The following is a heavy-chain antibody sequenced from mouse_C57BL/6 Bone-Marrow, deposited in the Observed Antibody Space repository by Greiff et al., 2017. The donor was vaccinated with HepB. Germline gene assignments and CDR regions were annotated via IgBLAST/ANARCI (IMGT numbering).Heavy chain of an antibody. V-gene: IGHV1-26*01. Sequence: EVQLQQSGPELVKPGASVKISCKASGYTFTDYYMNWVKQSHGKSLEWIGDINPNNGGTSYNQKFKGKATLTVDKSSSTAYMELRSLTSEDSAVYYCGYYGSSYNYWGQGTTLTVSS. J-gene: IGHJ2*01. CDR1: GYTFTDYY. CDR3: GYYGSSYNY. D-gene: IGHD1-1*01. CDR2: INPNNGGT.